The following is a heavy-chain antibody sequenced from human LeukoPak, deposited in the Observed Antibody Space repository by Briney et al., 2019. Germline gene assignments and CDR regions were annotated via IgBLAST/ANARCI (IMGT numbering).Heavy chain of an antibody. CDR3: ASSRRSSSWYF. Sequence: GGCLRLSCAASGLTFGNYAMHWVRQAPGKGLEWVAVISYDGSNKYYADSVKGRFTISRDNSKNTLYLQMNSLRAEDTAVYYCASSRRSSSWYFWGQGTLVTVSS. J-gene: IGHJ4*02. D-gene: IGHD6-13*01. CDR2: ISYDGSNK. CDR1: GLTFGNYA. V-gene: IGHV3-30*04.